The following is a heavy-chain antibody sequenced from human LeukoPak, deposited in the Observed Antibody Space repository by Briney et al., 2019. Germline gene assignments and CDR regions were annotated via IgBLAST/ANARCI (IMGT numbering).Heavy chain of an antibody. Sequence: GGSLRLSCAASGFTFSSYAMHWVRQAPGKGLEWVAVISYDGSNKYYADSVKGRFTISRDNSKNTLYLQINSLRAEDTAVYYCARDSRFKLYCYDSSGIDIWGQGTMVTVSS. V-gene: IGHV3-30-3*01. D-gene: IGHD3-22*01. J-gene: IGHJ3*02. CDR1: GFTFSSYA. CDR3: ARDSRFKLYCYDSSGIDI. CDR2: ISYDGSNK.